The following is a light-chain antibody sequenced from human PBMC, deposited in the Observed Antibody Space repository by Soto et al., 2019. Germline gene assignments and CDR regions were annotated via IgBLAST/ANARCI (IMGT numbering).Light chain of an antibody. J-gene: IGKJ1*01. V-gene: IGKV3-15*01. CDR3: QQYNNWPPT. Sequence: EIVMTQSPATLSVSPGERATLSCRASQSVSSYLAWYQQKPGQAPRLLIYGASTRATGIPARLSGSGSGTEFNLTISSLQSEDFAVYYCQQYNNWPPTFGQGTKVEIK. CDR1: QSVSSY. CDR2: GAS.